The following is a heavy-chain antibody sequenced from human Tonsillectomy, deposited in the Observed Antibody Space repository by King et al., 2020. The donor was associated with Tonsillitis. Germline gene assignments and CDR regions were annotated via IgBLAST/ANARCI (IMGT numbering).Heavy chain of an antibody. V-gene: IGHV4-39*07. D-gene: IGHD1-26*01. CDR3: ARGDIARHGSRSISCFDY. CDR1: GGSISSSSYY. Sequence: QLQESGPGLVKPSETLSLTCTVSGGSISSSSYYWGWIRQPPGKGLEWIGSIYYSGSTYYNPSLKSRVTISVDTSKNQFSLKLSSVTAADTAVYYCARGDIARHGSRSISCFDYWGQGTLVTVSS. J-gene: IGHJ4*02. CDR2: IYYSGST.